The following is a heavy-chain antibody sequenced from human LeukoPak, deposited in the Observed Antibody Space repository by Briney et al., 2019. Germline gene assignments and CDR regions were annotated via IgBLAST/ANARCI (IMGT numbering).Heavy chain of an antibody. J-gene: IGHJ3*02. D-gene: IGHD2-2*01. V-gene: IGHV1-69*02. CDR3: ASPRALYCSSTSCQTANGAFDI. CDR2: IIPILGIA. CDR1: GGTFSSYT. Sequence: SVKVSCKASGGTFSSYTISWVRQAPGQGLEWMGRIIPILGIANYAQKFQGRVTITADKSTSTAYMELSSLRSEDTAVYYCASPRALYCSSTSCQTANGAFDIWGQGTMVTVSS.